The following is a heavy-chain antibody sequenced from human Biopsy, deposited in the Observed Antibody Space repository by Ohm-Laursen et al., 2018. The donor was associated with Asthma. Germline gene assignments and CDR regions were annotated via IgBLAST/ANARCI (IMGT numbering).Heavy chain of an antibody. CDR3: AKATLGDIGKDY. D-gene: IGHD2-21*01. CDR2: ISWNSGSI. CDR1: GFTFDDYG. J-gene: IGHJ4*02. V-gene: IGHV3-9*01. Sequence: SLRLSCAAPGFTFDDYGMHWVRQAPGKGLEWVSGISWNSGSIGYADSVKGRFTISRDNAKNSLYLQMNSLRVEDTALYYCAKATLGDIGKDYWGQGTLVTVSS.